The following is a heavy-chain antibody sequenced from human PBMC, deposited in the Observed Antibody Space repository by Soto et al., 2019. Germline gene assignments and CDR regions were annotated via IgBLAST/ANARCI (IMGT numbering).Heavy chain of an antibody. CDR2: FIPIFRTL. CDR3: VRDRRIYYSDPHDEFVASDYEV. Sequence: QVQLIQSEAEVKKPGSSVRVSCTASGGIFGSHGFSWVRQAPGQRLEWVGGFIPIFRTLTYTEKFQARVRIAADESTNTVYLDLSSLTSEDTAVYYCVRDRRIYYSDPHDEFVASDYEVCGQGTMVSFSS. D-gene: IGHD3-22*01. V-gene: IGHV1-69*01. CDR1: GGIFGSHG. J-gene: IGHJ3*01.